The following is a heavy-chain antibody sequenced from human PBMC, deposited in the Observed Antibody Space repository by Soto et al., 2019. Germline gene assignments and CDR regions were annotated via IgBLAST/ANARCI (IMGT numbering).Heavy chain of an antibody. CDR3: ARAPRITGTTMMADY. CDR1: GYTFTSYY. D-gene: IGHD1-7*01. CDR2: INPSGGST. Sequence: ASVKVSCKASGYTFTSYYMHWVRQAPRQGLEWMGIINPSGGSTSYAQKFQGRVTMTRDTSTSTVYMELSSLRSEDTAVYYCARAPRITGTTMMADYWGQGTLVTVSS. J-gene: IGHJ4*02. V-gene: IGHV1-46*03.